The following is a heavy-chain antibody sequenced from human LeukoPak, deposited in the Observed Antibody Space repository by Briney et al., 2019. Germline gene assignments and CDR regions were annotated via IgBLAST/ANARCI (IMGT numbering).Heavy chain of an antibody. D-gene: IGHD5-24*01. Sequence: AASVKVSCKASGYTFTGYYMHWVRQAPGQGLEWMGWINPNSGGTNYAQKFQGRVTMTRDTSISTAYMELSRLRSDDTAVYYCARAQRWLQLRNAFDIWGQGTMVTVSS. CDR1: GYTFTGYY. CDR3: ARAQRWLQLRNAFDI. J-gene: IGHJ3*02. CDR2: INPNSGGT. V-gene: IGHV1-2*02.